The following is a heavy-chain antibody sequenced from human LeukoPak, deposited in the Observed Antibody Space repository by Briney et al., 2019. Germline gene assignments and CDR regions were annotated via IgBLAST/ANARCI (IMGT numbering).Heavy chain of an antibody. Sequence: EASVKVSCKASRGTFSSYAISWVRQAPGQGLEWMGGIIPIFGTANYAQKFQGRVTITADKSTSTAYMELSSLRSEDTAVYYCARDRGDNWFDPWGQGTLVTVSS. D-gene: IGHD3-10*01. CDR2: IIPIFGTA. V-gene: IGHV1-69*06. CDR3: ARDRGDNWFDP. CDR1: RGTFSSYA. J-gene: IGHJ5*02.